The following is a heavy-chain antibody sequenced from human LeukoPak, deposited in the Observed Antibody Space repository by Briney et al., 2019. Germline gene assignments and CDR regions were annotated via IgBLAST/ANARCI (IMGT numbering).Heavy chain of an antibody. D-gene: IGHD5-18*01. CDR1: GYTFTGYY. CDR2: INPNSSGT. Sequence: ASVKVSCKASGYTFTGYYMHWVRQAPGQGLEWMGWINPNSSGTNYAQKFQGRVTMTRDTSISTAYMELSRLRSDDTAVYYCARVLPYSYGYGHTYFDYWGQGTLVTVSS. V-gene: IGHV1-2*02. J-gene: IGHJ4*02. CDR3: ARVLPYSYGYGHTYFDY.